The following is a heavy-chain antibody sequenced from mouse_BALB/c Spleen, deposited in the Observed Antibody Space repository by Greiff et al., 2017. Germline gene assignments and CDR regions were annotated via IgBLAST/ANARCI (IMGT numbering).Heavy chain of an antibody. CDR2: IWAGGST. D-gene: IGHD1-1*01. J-gene: IGHJ1*01. CDR1: GFSLTSYG. Sequence: VQLQQSGPGLVAPSQSLSITCTVSGFSLTSYGVHWVRQPPGKGLEWLGVIWAGGSTNYNSALMSRLSISKDNSKSQVFLKMNSLQTDDTAMYYCANYYGSSYWYCDVWGAGTTVTVSS. CDR3: ANYYGSSYWYCDV. V-gene: IGHV2-9*02.